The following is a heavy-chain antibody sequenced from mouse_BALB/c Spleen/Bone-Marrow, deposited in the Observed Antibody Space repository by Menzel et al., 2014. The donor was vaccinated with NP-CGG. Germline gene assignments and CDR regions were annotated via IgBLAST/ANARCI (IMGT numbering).Heavy chain of an antibody. Sequence: VQLQQSGAELVKPGASVKLSCKPSGYTFTSYYMYWVKPRPGQGLEWIGGINPSNGGTNFNEKFKSKATLTVDKSSSTAYMQLSSLTSEDSAVYYCTREGTFFAYWGQGTLVTVSA. CDR3: TREGTFFAY. J-gene: IGHJ3*01. CDR1: GYTFTSYY. D-gene: IGHD3-3*01. V-gene: IGHV1S81*02. CDR2: INPSNGGT.